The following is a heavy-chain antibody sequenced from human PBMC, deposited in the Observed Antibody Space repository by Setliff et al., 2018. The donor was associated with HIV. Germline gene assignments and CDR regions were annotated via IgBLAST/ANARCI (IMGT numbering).Heavy chain of an antibody. D-gene: IGHD3-16*01. J-gene: IGHJ4*02. CDR3: ARDRTAGYNYDYGY. CDR1: GYTFTSYY. CDR2: LNPSGDST. V-gene: IGHV1-46*01. Sequence: ASVKVSCKASGYTFTSYYVHWVRQAPGQGLEWMGILNPSGDSTAYAQKFQGRVTMSRDTSTSTVYMDLSGLRSDDTAVYYCARDRTAGYNYDYGYWGQGTLVTVSS.